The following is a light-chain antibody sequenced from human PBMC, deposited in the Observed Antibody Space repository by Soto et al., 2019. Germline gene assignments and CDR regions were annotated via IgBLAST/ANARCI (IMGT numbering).Light chain of an antibody. Sequence: QSVLTQPPSVSGSPGQSVTISCTGTSSDVGSYNRVSWYQQPPGTAPKLMIYEVSNRPSGVPDRFSGSKSGNTASLTISGLQAEDEADYYCSSYTNINTRVFGGGTKLTVL. V-gene: IGLV2-18*02. J-gene: IGLJ3*02. CDR3: SSYTNINTRV. CDR2: EVS. CDR1: SSDVGSYNR.